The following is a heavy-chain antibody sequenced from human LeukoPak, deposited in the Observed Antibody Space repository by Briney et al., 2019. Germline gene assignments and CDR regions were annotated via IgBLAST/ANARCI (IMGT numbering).Heavy chain of an antibody. Sequence: KPGRSLRLSCTASGFTFGDNAMSWFRQAPGKGLEWVSSISKGSGYIYQTDSVKGRFTISRDNAKNSLFLEMNSLRVEDTAVYYCVRDMGRESIFDYWGQGTLVTVSS. V-gene: IGHV3-21*01. D-gene: IGHD3-10*01. CDR2: ISKGSGYI. CDR1: GFTFGDNA. CDR3: VRDMGRESIFDY. J-gene: IGHJ4*02.